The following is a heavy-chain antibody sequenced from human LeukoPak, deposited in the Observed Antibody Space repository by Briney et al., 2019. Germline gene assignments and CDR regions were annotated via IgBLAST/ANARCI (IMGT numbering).Heavy chain of an antibody. CDR3: AKYYYESSGYPVYFDY. J-gene: IGHJ4*02. CDR2: ISGSGGST. D-gene: IGHD3-22*01. CDR1: GFTFSSYG. Sequence: PGGTLRLSCAASGFTFSSYGMSWVRQAPGKGLEWVSAISGSGGSTYYADSVKGRFTISRDNSKNTLYLQMNSLRAEDTAVYYCAKYYYESSGYPVYFDYWGQGTLVTVSS. V-gene: IGHV3-23*01.